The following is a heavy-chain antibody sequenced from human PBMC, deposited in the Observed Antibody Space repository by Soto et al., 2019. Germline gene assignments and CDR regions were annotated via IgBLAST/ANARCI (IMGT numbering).Heavy chain of an antibody. CDR2: ISSSSKSI. V-gene: IGHV3-48*02. CDR1: GFTFSSYS. CDR3: ARADLSMKF. Sequence: PGGSLRLSCVASGFTFSSYSMNWVRQAPGKGLECVSYISSSSKSIYYADSVKGRFTISRDNAKNSLYLQLDSLRDEDTAVYYCARADLSMKFWGQGTLVTVSS. J-gene: IGHJ4*02. D-gene: IGHD3-3*01.